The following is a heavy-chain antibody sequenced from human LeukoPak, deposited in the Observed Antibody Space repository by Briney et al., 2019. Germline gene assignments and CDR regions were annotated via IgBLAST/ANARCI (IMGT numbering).Heavy chain of an antibody. CDR1: GYTFTSYG. D-gene: IGHD2-2*01. Sequence: ASVKVSCKASGYTFTSYGISWVRQAPGQGLEWMGWISAYNGNTNYAQKLQGRVTMTTDTSTSTAYMELRSLRSDDTAVYYCARAASQLLDTYFDYWGQGTLVTVSS. J-gene: IGHJ4*02. CDR2: ISAYNGNT. CDR3: ARAASQLLDTYFDY. V-gene: IGHV1-18*01.